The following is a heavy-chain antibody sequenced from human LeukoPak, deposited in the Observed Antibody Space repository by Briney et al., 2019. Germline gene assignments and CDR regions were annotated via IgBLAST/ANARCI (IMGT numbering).Heavy chain of an antibody. CDR3: ARDQYSSGWYFHF. CDR1: GGSISSSSYY. J-gene: IGHJ4*02. V-gene: IGHV4-39*07. D-gene: IGHD6-19*01. CDR2: IYTSGST. Sequence: SETLSLTCTVSGGSISSSSYYWGWIRQPPGKGLEWIGRIYTSGSTNYNPSLKSRVTMSVDTSKNQFSLKLSSVTAADTAVYYCARDQYSSGWYFHFGGQGTLVTVSS.